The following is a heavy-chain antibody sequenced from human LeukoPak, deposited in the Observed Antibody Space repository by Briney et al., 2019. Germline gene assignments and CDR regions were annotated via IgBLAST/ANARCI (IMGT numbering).Heavy chain of an antibody. Sequence: GRSLRLSCAASGFTFSSYAMHWVRQAPGKGLEWVAVISYDGSNKYYADSVKGRFTISRDNSKNTLYLQMNSLRAEDTAVYFCARDQGYSGYGSGSAGYWGQGTLVTVSS. V-gene: IGHV3-30-3*01. CDR3: ARDQGYSGYGSGSAGY. CDR1: GFTFSSYA. D-gene: IGHD5-12*01. CDR2: ISYDGSNK. J-gene: IGHJ4*02.